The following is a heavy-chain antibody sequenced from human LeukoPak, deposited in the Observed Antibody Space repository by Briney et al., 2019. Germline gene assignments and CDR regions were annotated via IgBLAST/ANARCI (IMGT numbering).Heavy chain of an antibody. Sequence: GASVKVSCKASGYTFTSYGISWVRQAPGQGLEWMGWISAYNGNTNYAQKLQGRVTMTTDTSTSTAYMELRSLRSDDTAVYYCARASLNYDSSGFGYWGQGTLVTVSS. J-gene: IGHJ4*02. CDR1: GYTFTSYG. CDR3: ARASLNYDSSGFGY. V-gene: IGHV1-18*01. D-gene: IGHD3-22*01. CDR2: ISAYNGNT.